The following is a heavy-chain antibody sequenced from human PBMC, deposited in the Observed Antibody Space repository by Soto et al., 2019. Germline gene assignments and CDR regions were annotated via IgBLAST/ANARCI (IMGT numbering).Heavy chain of an antibody. CDR1: GFTFSNAW. V-gene: IGHV3-15*07. CDR2: IKRKIDGETT. CDR3: ADIAVSHTGDY. J-gene: IGHJ4*02. Sequence: EVQLVESGGGLVTPGGSLRLSCAASGFTFSNAWMNWVRQAPGKGLEWVGRIKRKIDGETTDYAAPVEGRFTISRDDSKNTLHMQMNSLKTEDTGVYYCADIAVSHTGDYWGQGTLVTVSS. D-gene: IGHD6-19*01.